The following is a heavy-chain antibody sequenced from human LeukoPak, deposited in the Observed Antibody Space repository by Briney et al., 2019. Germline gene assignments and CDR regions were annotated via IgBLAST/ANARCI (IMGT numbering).Heavy chain of an antibody. CDR3: LISYYYDSSGSDY. CDR2: ISAYNGNT. D-gene: IGHD3-22*01. J-gene: IGHJ4*02. V-gene: IGHV1-18*01. CDR1: GYTFTSYG. Sequence: GASVKVSCKASGYTFTSYGISWVRLPPGQGLEWMGWISAYNGNTNYAHKLQGRVTMTTDTSTSTAYMGLRSLRSDDTAVYYCLISYYYDSSGSDYWGQGTLVTVSS.